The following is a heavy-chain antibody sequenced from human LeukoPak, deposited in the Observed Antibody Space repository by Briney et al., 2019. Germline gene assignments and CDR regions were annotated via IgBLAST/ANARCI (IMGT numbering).Heavy chain of an antibody. CDR2: VYYSGST. Sequence: SETLSLTCTVSGGSISSSSYYWGWIRQPPGKGLEWIGSVYYSGSTYYNPSLKSRVTISVDTSKNQFSLQLDSVTPEDTAVYYCARGYSLTCWGRGTLVTVSS. CDR3: ARGYSLTC. CDR1: GGSISSSSYY. D-gene: IGHD2-15*01. J-gene: IGHJ4*02. V-gene: IGHV4-39*07.